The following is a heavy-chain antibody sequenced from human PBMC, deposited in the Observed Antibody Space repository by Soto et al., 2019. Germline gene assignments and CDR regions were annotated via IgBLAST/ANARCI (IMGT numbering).Heavy chain of an antibody. V-gene: IGHV1-2*02. Sequence: ASVKVSCKASGYNFSAYYTHWVRQAPGQGLEWMGWMNPKSGGTYFAQKFQGRVTLTRDTSISTAYMEVNRLRSDDTAVYYCTRAYGAETFDFWGQGTRVTVSS. CDR3: TRAYGAETFDF. CDR2: MNPKSGGT. CDR1: GYNFSAYY. D-gene: IGHD3-10*01. J-gene: IGHJ5*01.